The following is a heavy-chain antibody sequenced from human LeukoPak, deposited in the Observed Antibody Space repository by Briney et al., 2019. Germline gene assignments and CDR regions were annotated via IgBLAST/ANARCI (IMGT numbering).Heavy chain of an antibody. J-gene: IGHJ6*02. CDR3: ARGRFPSVYGMDV. Sequence: GGSLRLSCAASGFTFSSYGIHWVRQAPGKGLEWVAVIWYDGSNKYYADSVKGRFTISRDNSKNTLYLQMNSLRAEDTAVYYCARGRFPSVYGMDVWGQGTTVTVSS. D-gene: IGHD3-3*01. CDR1: GFTFSSYG. V-gene: IGHV3-33*01. CDR2: IWYDGSNK.